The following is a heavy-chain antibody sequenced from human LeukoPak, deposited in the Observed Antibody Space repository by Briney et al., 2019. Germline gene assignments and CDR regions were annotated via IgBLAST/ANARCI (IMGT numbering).Heavy chain of an antibody. V-gene: IGHV4-39*02. D-gene: IGHD3-3*01. CDR2: IYHTGST. CDR3: ASDFTIFGVVLSAFNI. J-gene: IGHJ3*02. CDR1: GFTFSSYG. Sequence: PGGSLRLSCAASGFTFSSYGMHWVRQAPGKGLEWIGNIYHTGSTYYNPSLKSRVTISVDTSKNQFSLNLTSVTAADTAVYYCASDFTIFGVVLSAFNIWGRGRMVTVSS.